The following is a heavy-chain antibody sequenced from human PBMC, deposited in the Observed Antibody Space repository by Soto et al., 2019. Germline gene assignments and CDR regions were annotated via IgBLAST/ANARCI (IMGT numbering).Heavy chain of an antibody. CDR3: EKVGAYRYLYHFDY. V-gene: IGHV3-23*01. CDR1: GFTFSSYA. J-gene: IGHJ4*02. Sequence: GGSLRLSCAASGFTFSSYAMSWARQAPGKGLEWVSGISGSGGTTDYADSVKGRFTISRDNSKNTVFLQVDSLRAEDTALYYCEKVGAYRYLYHFDYWGQGALVTVSS. D-gene: IGHD3-16*02. CDR2: ISGSGGTT.